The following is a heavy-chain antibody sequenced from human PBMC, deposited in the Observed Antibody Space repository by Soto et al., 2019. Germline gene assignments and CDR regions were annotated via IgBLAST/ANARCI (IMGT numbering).Heavy chain of an antibody. V-gene: IGHV4-34*01. Sequence: QVQLQQWGAGLLKPSETLSLTCAVYGGSFSGYYWSWIRQPPGKGLEWIGEINHSGSTNYNPSLTLRVTLSVDTSKNQSSLKLSSVTAADTAVYYCARERRSAGLNGMDVWGQGTTVTVSS. CDR3: ARERRSAGLNGMDV. D-gene: IGHD3-10*01. J-gene: IGHJ6*02. CDR1: GGSFSGYY. CDR2: INHSGST.